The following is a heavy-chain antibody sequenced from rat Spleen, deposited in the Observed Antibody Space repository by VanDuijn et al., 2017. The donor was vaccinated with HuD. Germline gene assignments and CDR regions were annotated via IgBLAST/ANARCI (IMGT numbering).Heavy chain of an antibody. Sequence: EVQLVESGGGLVQPGRSLKLSCAASGFTFSEFYMAWVRQAPKKGLEWVASIKYGDFTPYYGESVMGRFTISRDDGKTTLYLEMDSLRSEDMATYYCVRQGYLRDWYFDFWGPGTMVTVSS. CDR2: IKYGDFTP. V-gene: IGHV5-22*01. CDR3: VRQGYLRDWYFDF. CDR1: GFTFSEFY. D-gene: IGHD2-5*01. J-gene: IGHJ1*01.